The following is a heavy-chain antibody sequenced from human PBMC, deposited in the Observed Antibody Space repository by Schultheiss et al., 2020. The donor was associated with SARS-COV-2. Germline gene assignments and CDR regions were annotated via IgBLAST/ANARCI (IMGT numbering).Heavy chain of an antibody. CDR3: ARGLGAVAGYFDY. CDR2: ISGSGGST. J-gene: IGHJ4*02. CDR1: GFTFDDYA. Sequence: GESLKISCAASGFTFDDYAMHWVRQAPGKGLEWVSGISGSGGSTYYADSVKGRFTISRDNSKNTLYLQMNSLRAEDTAVYYCARGLGAVAGYFDYWGQGTLVTVSS. D-gene: IGHD6-19*01. V-gene: IGHV3-23*01.